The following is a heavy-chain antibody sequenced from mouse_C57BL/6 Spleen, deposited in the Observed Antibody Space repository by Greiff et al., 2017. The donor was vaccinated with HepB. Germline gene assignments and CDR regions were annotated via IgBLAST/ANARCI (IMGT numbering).Heavy chain of an antibody. Sequence: QVTLKESGPGILQSSQTLSLTCSFSGFSLSTSGMGVSWIRQPSGKGLEWLAHIYWDDDKRYNPSLKSRLTISKDTSRNQVFLKITSGDTADTATYYCARRGHSSYYAMDYWGQGTSVTVSS. CDR2: IYWDDDK. CDR1: GFSLSTSGMG. CDR3: ARRGHSSYYAMDY. V-gene: IGHV8-12*01. D-gene: IGHD3-3*01. J-gene: IGHJ4*01.